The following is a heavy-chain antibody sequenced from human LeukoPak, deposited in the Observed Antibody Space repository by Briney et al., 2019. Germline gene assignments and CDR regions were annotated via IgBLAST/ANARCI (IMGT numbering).Heavy chain of an antibody. CDR2: ISGSGGST. CDR3: AKGGTYGDSPLYFDN. CDR1: GFTFSSYA. Sequence: PGGSLRLSCAASGFTFSSYAMSWVRQAPGKGLEWVSAISGSGGSTYYADSVKGRFTISRDNSKNTLYLQMNSLRAEDTAVYYCAKGGTYGDSPLYFDNWGQGTLVTVTS. V-gene: IGHV3-23*01. J-gene: IGHJ4*02. D-gene: IGHD4-17*01.